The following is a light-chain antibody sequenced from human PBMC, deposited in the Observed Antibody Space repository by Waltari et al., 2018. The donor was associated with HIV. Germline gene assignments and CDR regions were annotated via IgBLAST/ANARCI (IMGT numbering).Light chain of an antibody. V-gene: IGLV2-8*01. CDR1: NGDLSDYNY. CDR2: EVT. J-gene: IGLJ2*01. Sequence: QSALTQSPSASGSPGQSVNISCTGTNGDLSDYNYVSWYQQHSDRPPKLIIFEVTKRPSGVPDRFSGSKSGNTASLFVSGLQPEDEATYFCSSFAGTHKLFGGGTKLTVL. CDR3: SSFAGTHKL.